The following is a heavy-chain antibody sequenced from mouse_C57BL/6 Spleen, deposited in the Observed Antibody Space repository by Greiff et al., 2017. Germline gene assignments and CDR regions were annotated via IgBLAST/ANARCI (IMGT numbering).Heavy chain of an antibody. J-gene: IGHJ2*01. CDR1: GYTFTSYW. D-gene: IGHD1-1*01. CDR2: INPSSGYT. Sequence: QVHVKQSGAELAKPGASVKLSCKASGYTFTSYWMHWVKQRPGQGLEWIGYINPSSGYTKYNQKFKDQATLTADKSSSTAYIQLSSLTYEDSAVYYCARFYYGSSLYYFDYWGQGTTLTVAS. CDR3: ARFYYGSSLYYFDY. V-gene: IGHV1-7*01.